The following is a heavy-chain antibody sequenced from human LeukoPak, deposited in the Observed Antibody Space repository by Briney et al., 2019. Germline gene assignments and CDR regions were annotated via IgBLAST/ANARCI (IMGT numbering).Heavy chain of an antibody. J-gene: IGHJ4*02. D-gene: IGHD5-18*01. V-gene: IGHV4-34*01. CDR3: ARSQLWSPSPYYFDY. CDR2: IYYSGRT. CDR1: GGSFSGYY. Sequence: PSETLSLTCAVYGGSFSGYYWGWVRQPPGEGLEWIANIYYSGRTYYNPSLKSRVTISVDTSKNQFSLRLSSVTAADTAVYYCARSQLWSPSPYYFDYWGQGTLVTVSS.